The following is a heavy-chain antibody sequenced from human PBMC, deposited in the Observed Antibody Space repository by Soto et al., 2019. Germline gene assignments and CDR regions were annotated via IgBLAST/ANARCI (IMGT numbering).Heavy chain of an antibody. J-gene: IGHJ4*02. CDR3: ATGTIFGVVTMIDY. CDR1: GYTLTELS. Sequence: ASVKVSCKVSGYTLTELSMHWVRQAPGKGLEWMGGFDPEDGETIYAQKFQGRVTMTEDTSTDTAYMELSSLRSEDTAVYYCATGTIFGVVTMIDYWGQGTLVTVSS. V-gene: IGHV1-24*01. D-gene: IGHD3-3*01. CDR2: FDPEDGET.